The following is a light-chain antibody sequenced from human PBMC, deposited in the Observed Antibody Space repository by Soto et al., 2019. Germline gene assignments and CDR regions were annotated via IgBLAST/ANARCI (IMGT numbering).Light chain of an antibody. Sequence: IQMTQSPATLSASVGDRVTITCRASQSITRWLTWYQQKPGKAPKLLIYEASSLKSGVPSRFRGSGSGTEVTLTISRLQPDDVETYYSLQYSSRSWTFGQGTKVDIK. CDR2: EAS. CDR1: QSITRW. J-gene: IGKJ1*01. CDR3: LQYSSRSWT. V-gene: IGKV1-5*01.